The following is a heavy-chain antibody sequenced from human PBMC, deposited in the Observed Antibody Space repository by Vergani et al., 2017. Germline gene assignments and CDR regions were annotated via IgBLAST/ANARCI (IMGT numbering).Heavy chain of an antibody. CDR3: AKVGRSEVAGTFGAFDI. Sequence: APGKGLEWVSTLSASDRRTHYADSVKGRFTISRDNSKNTLFLHMNSLRPEDTAVYYCAKVGRSEVAGTFGAFDIWGQGTMVTVSS. D-gene: IGHD6-19*01. J-gene: IGHJ3*02. CDR2: LSASDRRT. V-gene: IGHV3-23*01.